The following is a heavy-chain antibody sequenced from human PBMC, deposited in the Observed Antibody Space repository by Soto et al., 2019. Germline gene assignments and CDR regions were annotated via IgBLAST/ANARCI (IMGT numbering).Heavy chain of an antibody. CDR3: ARESEITIQTSWFDP. J-gene: IGHJ5*02. V-gene: IGHV1-69*01. CDR2: IIPIFGTA. D-gene: IGHD3-10*01. CDR1: GGTLSSYA. Sequence: QVQLVQSGAEVNKPGSSVKVSCKASGGTLSSYAISWVRQAPGQVLEWMGGIIPIFGTANYAQKFQGRVTITADESTSPAYMELSSLRSEETAVYYWARESEITIQTSWFDPWGQGTLVTVSS.